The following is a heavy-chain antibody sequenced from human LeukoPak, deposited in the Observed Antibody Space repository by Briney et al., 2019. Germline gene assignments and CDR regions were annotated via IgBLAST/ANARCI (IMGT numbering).Heavy chain of an antibody. Sequence: GGSLRLSCAASGFTFSSYAMSWVRQAPGKGLEWVSAISGSGGSTYYADSVKGRFTLSRDNSKNTLYLQMNSLRAEDTAVYYRAKDLRGSGWTEADYWGQGTLVTVSS. J-gene: IGHJ4*02. V-gene: IGHV3-23*01. CDR3: AKDLRGSGWTEADY. D-gene: IGHD6-19*01. CDR2: ISGSGGST. CDR1: GFTFSSYA.